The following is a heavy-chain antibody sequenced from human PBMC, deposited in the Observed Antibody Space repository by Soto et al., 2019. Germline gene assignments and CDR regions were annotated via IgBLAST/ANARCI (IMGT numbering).Heavy chain of an antibody. Sequence: GALRLSCAASGFTFSSYGMHWVRQAPGKGLEWVAVIWYDGSNKYYADSVKGRFTISRDNSKNTLSLQMNSLRAEDTALYYCTRGACSRTSCYDFWGQGTLVTVSS. V-gene: IGHV3-33*01. CDR2: IWYDGSNK. CDR3: TRGACSRTSCYDF. D-gene: IGHD2-2*01. CDR1: GFTFSSYG. J-gene: IGHJ4*02.